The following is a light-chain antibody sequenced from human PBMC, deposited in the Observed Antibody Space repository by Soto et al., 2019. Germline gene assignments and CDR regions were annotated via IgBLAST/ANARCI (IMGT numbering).Light chain of an antibody. CDR3: LLSFGRARHVV. Sequence: QAVVTQEPSLTVSPGGTVTLTCGSSTGAVTSGHYPYWFQQKPGQAPMTLIYDTTKKHSWTPARFSGSLLGGKAALTLSGAQPVDEAEYYCLLSFGRARHVVFGGGTQLTVL. V-gene: IGLV7-46*01. CDR2: DTT. J-gene: IGLJ2*01. CDR1: TGAVTSGHY.